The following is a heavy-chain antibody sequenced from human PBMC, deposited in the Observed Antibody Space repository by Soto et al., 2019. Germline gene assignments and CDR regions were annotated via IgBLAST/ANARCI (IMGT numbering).Heavy chain of an antibody. D-gene: IGHD2-2*01. Sequence: QVQLVESGRGVVQPGRSLRLSCAASGFTFSSYGMHWVRQAAGKGLEWVAVIWYDGSNKYYADSVKGRFTISRDNSKNTLYLQMNSLRAEDTAVYYCAIHLVVPAALSVYGMDVWGQGTTVTVSS. CDR3: AIHLVVPAALSVYGMDV. J-gene: IGHJ6*02. CDR1: GFTFSSYG. CDR2: IWYDGSNK. V-gene: IGHV3-33*01.